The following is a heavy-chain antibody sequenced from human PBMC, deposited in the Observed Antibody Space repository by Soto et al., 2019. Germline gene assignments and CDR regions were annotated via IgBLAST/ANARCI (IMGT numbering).Heavy chain of an antibody. J-gene: IGHJ5*02. CDR3: ARVVPGAEAWFGP. CDR1: GYTFSNYG. CDR2: ISLYSDGT. D-gene: IGHD2-2*01. V-gene: IGHV1-18*01. Sequence: HVQLVQSGGEVKRPGASVKVSCKTSGYTFSNYGITWGRQAPGQPLEWLVWISLYSDGTNYAQKFQGRVSMTKNKSTTTDYMEMRSLRSDDTAVYYCARVVPGAEAWFGPWGQGTLVTVSS.